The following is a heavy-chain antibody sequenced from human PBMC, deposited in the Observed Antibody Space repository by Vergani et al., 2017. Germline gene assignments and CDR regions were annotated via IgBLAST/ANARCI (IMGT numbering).Heavy chain of an antibody. CDR2: IYPGGSEV. CDR3: ASGGHGSENGGALQL. V-gene: IGHV5-51*01. CDR1: GYIFSNFW. Sequence: EKQLVQSGSETKKPGESLKISCQAFGYIFSNFWIGWVRQRPGGGLDWMGIIYPGGSEVQSNSTFRGQVIFSVDTSVNTAYLQWRSLQASDTATYFCASGGHGSENGGALQLWGQGTNITVSS. J-gene: IGHJ3*01. D-gene: IGHD3-10*01.